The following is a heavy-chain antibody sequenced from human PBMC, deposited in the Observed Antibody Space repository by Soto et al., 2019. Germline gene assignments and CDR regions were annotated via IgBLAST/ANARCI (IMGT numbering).Heavy chain of an antibody. Sequence: EVQLLESGGGLVQPGGSLTLSCAASGFTFSGYAMSWVRQAPGKGLDWVSTISGSGGSTYHADSVKGRFTISRDNSKNTLYLQMNSLRAEETAVYYCAKGPRTRMEVWGQGTTVTV. CDR1: GFTFSGYA. J-gene: IGHJ6*02. V-gene: IGHV3-23*01. CDR3: AKGPRTRMEV. CDR2: ISGSGGST.